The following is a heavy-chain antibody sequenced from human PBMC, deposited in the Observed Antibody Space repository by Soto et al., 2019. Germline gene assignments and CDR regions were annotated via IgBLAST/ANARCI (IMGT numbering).Heavy chain of an antibody. J-gene: IGHJ5*02. D-gene: IGHD6-19*01. Sequence: EVQLLESGGGLVQPGGSLRLSCAASGFTFSSYAMSWVRQAPGKGLEWVSAVSGSGGSTYYADSVKGRFTISRDNTKNTLSLQMNSLRAEDTARYYCAKDGPISCWYRYNWFDPCGQGTLDTVS. V-gene: IGHV3-23*01. CDR1: GFTFSSYA. CDR3: AKDGPISCWYRYNWFDP. CDR2: VSGSGGST.